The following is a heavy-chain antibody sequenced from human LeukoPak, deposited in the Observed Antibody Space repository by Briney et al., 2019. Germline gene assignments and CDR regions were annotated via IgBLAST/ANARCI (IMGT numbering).Heavy chain of an antibody. V-gene: IGHV3-11*05. D-gene: IGHD2-15*01. CDR2: ISSSSSYT. CDR1: GFTFSDYY. Sequence: PGRSLRLSCAASGFTFSDYYMSWIRQAPGKGLEWVSYISSSSSYTNYADSVKGRFTISRDNAKNSLYLQMNSLRAEDTAVYYCARDGYCSGGSCYSWFDYWGQGTLVTVSS. J-gene: IGHJ4*02. CDR3: ARDGYCSGGSCYSWFDY.